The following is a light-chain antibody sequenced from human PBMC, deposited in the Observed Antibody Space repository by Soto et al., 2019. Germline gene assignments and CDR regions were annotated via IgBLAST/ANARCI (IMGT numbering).Light chain of an antibody. Sequence: EIVMTQSPATLSVSPGERATLSCRASQSVGSNLAWYQQKPGQAPRLLIYGASTWATGIPARFSGSGSGTEFTLTITSLQSEDFAVYYCQQYNNWPYTFGQGTKLEIK. J-gene: IGKJ2*01. CDR2: GAS. CDR3: QQYNNWPYT. CDR1: QSVGSN. V-gene: IGKV3-15*01.